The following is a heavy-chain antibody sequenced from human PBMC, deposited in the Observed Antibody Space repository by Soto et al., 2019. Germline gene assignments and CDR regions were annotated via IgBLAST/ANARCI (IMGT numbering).Heavy chain of an antibody. Sequence: EVQLVESGGGLVQPGRSLRLSCAASGFTFDDYAMHWVRQAPGKGLEWVSGISWNSGSIGYADSVKGRFTISRDNAKNSLYLQMNSLRAEDTALYYCAKDRGRPEYYFDYWGQGTLVTVSS. J-gene: IGHJ4*02. CDR1: GFTFDDYA. D-gene: IGHD3-10*01. CDR2: ISWNSGSI. V-gene: IGHV3-9*01. CDR3: AKDRGRPEYYFDY.